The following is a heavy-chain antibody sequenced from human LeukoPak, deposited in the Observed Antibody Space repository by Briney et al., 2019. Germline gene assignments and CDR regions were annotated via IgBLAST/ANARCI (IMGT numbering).Heavy chain of an antibody. D-gene: IGHD3-16*02. CDR1: TFDDYA. CDR2: IYYSGST. Sequence: TFDDYAMHWIRQPPGKGLEWIGYIYYSGSTYYNPSLKSRVTISVDASKNQFSLKLSSVTAADTAVCYCARVRAYDYVWGSYRYYFDYWGQGTLVTVSS. CDR3: ARVRAYDYVWGSYRYYFDY. J-gene: IGHJ4*02. V-gene: IGHV4-30-4*08.